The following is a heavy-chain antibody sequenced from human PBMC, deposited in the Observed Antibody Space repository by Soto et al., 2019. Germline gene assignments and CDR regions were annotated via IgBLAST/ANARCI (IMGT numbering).Heavy chain of an antibody. J-gene: IGHJ6*03. CDR3: ARDPAITMVRGVSRWNYYYYMDV. Sequence: ASVKVSCKASGYTFTSYAMHWVRQAPGQRLEWMGWINAGNGNTKYSQKFQGRVTITRDTSASTACMELSSLRSEDTAVYYCARDPAITMVRGVSRWNYYYYMDVWGKGTTVTVSS. CDR2: INAGNGNT. CDR1: GYTFTSYA. D-gene: IGHD3-10*01. V-gene: IGHV1-3*01.